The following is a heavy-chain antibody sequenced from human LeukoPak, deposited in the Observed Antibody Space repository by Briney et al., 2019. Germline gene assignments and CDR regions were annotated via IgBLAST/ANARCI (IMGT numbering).Heavy chain of an antibody. CDR2: TYYRSKWYS. J-gene: IGHJ3*02. V-gene: IGHV6-1*01. D-gene: IGHD1-26*01. CDR3: ARGRPIMGAPQNAFDI. CDR1: GDSVSSNSAA. Sequence: SQTLSLTFAISGDSVSSNSAAWNWIRHSPSRGLEWLGRTYYRSKWYSNYAVSVKSRMTINPDTSKNQLSLQLTSVTPEDTAIYYCARGRPIMGAPQNAFDIWGQGTMVTVSS.